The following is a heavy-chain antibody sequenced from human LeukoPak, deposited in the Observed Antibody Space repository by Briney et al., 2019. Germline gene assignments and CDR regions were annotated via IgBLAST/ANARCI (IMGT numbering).Heavy chain of an antibody. V-gene: IGHV3-7*01. D-gene: IGHD6-25*01. CDR3: ARQRIFSY. Sequence: GGSLRLSCAASGFTLSGYWMTWVRQAPGKGLEWVATIKEDGSEKYYVDSVKGRFTISRDNAKNSLYLQMNSPRAEDTAVYYCARQRIFSYWGQGTLVTVSS. CDR2: IKEDGSEK. CDR1: GFTLSGYW. J-gene: IGHJ4*02.